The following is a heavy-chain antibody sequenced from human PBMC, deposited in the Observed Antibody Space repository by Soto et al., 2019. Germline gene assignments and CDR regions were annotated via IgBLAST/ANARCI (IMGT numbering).Heavy chain of an antibody. Sequence: PGGSLRLSCAASGFTFSSYSMNWVRQAPGKGLEWVSSISSSTSYIYYADSVKGRFTISRDNAENSLYLQMNSLRAEDTAVYYCARSPGSAVDRLDYWGQGTLVTVSS. D-gene: IGHD2-15*01. CDR1: GFTFSSYS. J-gene: IGHJ4*02. CDR3: ARSPGSAVDRLDY. V-gene: IGHV3-21*01. CDR2: ISSSTSYI.